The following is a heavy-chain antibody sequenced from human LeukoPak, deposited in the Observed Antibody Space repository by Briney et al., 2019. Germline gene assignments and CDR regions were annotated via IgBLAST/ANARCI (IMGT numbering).Heavy chain of an antibody. V-gene: IGHV4-39*01. CDR2: IYYSGST. CDR3: ARHEYSGSYYGLSWFDP. CDR1: GGSISSSGYY. Sequence: SETLSLTCTVSGGSISSSGYYWGWIRQPPGKGLEWIASIYYSGSTYYNPSLKSRVTISVDTSKNHLSLKLSSLNAADTAVYYCARHEYSGSYYGLSWFDPWGQGTLVTVSS. J-gene: IGHJ5*02. D-gene: IGHD1-26*01.